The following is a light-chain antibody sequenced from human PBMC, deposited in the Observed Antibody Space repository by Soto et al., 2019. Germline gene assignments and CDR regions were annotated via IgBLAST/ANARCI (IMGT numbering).Light chain of an antibody. V-gene: IGKV3-15*01. CDR2: GAS. CDR3: QQYDKWPLT. J-gene: IGKJ4*01. CDR1: QSVSSK. Sequence: EIVMTQSPATLSVSPGERATLSCRASQSVSSKLAWYQQKVGQAPRLLIYGASTRAAGIPARFSGSGSGTEFTLTIRSLQSEDFEIYYCQQYDKWPLTFGGGVKVEMK.